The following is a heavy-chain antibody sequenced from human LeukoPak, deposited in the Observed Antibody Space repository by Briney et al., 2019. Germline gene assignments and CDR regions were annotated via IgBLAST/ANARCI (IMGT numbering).Heavy chain of an antibody. Sequence: GGSLRLSCAASGFTFSSYGMHWVRQAPGKGLEWVAVIWYDGSNKYYADSVKGRFTISRDNSKNTLYLQTNSLRADDTAVYYCARGKYYFDYWGQGTLVTVSS. CDR1: GFTFSSYG. V-gene: IGHV3-33*01. CDR2: IWYDGSNK. J-gene: IGHJ4*02. CDR3: ARGKYYFDY. D-gene: IGHD3-10*01.